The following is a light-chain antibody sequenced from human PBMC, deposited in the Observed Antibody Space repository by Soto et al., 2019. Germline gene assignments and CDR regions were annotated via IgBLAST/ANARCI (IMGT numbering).Light chain of an antibody. Sequence: QSVLTQPASVSGSPGQSITISCTGTSSDVVNDLLVSWYQQQPGKAPKLMIYEVTNRPSGVSNRFSGSKSGNTASLTISGLQAEDEGDYYCLSYTTSSSYVFGTGTKLTVL. J-gene: IGLJ1*01. CDR3: LSYTTSSSYV. CDR1: SSDVVNDLL. V-gene: IGLV2-14*02. CDR2: EVT.